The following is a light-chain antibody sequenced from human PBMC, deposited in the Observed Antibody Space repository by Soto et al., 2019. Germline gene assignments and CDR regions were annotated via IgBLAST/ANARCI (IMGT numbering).Light chain of an antibody. Sequence: QSVLTQPASVSGSPGQSITISCTGTSSDVGGYNYVSWYQQHPGKAPKLMIYEVSNRPSGVSNLFSGSKSGNTASLTISGLQAEDEADYYCSSYTSSSTRVFGTGTKVT. CDR2: EVS. J-gene: IGLJ1*01. CDR1: SSDVGGYNY. CDR3: SSYTSSSTRV. V-gene: IGLV2-14*01.